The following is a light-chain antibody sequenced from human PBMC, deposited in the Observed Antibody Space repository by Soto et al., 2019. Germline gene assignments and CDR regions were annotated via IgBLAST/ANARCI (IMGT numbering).Light chain of an antibody. CDR3: LSHDSSLNSWV. Sequence: QSVLTQPPSMSGAPGQRVTISSTGSSSNIGAGYDVHWYQLLPGTAPKLLIYGNTNRPSGVPDRFSGSKSGTSASLAITGLRAEDEADYYCLSHDSSLNSWVFGGGTKVTVL. J-gene: IGLJ3*02. V-gene: IGLV1-40*01. CDR1: SSNIGAGYD. CDR2: GNT.